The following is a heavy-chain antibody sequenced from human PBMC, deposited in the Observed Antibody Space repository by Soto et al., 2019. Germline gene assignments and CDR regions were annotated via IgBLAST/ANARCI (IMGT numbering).Heavy chain of an antibody. Sequence: ASVKVSCKASGGTFSSYAISWVRQAPGQGLEWMGGIIPIFGTANYAQKFQGRVTITADKSTSTAYMELSSLRSEDTAVYYCASRPRWYDSSGYSGSDDAFDIWGQGTMVTVS. CDR3: ASRPRWYDSSGYSGSDDAFDI. CDR1: GGTFSSYA. D-gene: IGHD3-22*01. CDR2: IIPIFGTA. V-gene: IGHV1-69*06. J-gene: IGHJ3*02.